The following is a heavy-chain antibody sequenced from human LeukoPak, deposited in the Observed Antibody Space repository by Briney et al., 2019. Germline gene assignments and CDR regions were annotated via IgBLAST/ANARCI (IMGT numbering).Heavy chain of an antibody. CDR3: ARHSHIDV. CDR2: INPSGGST. D-gene: IGHD2-21*01. V-gene: IGHV1-46*01. CDR1: GCTFTSNS. Sequence: ASVKVSCKASGCTFTSNSMHWVRQAPGQGLEWMGIINPSGGSTSYAQKFQGRVTMTRDTSRSTVYMELSSLRSEDTAVYYCARHSHIDVWGTGTTVTVSS. J-gene: IGHJ6*04.